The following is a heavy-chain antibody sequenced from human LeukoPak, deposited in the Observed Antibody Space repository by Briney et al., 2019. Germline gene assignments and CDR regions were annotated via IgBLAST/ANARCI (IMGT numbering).Heavy chain of an antibody. CDR3: ARVTHTELSTWFDP. J-gene: IGHJ5*02. Sequence: SETLSLTCTISDDSISSNRYFWAWIRQPPGKGLEWVASINYSGRTYYNPSLSSRLTISIDTAKRQFSLKLTSVTAADTALYYCARVTHTELSTWFDPWGQGTLVTVSS. CDR1: DDSISSNRYF. CDR2: INYSGRT. V-gene: IGHV4-39*07. D-gene: IGHD5-18*01.